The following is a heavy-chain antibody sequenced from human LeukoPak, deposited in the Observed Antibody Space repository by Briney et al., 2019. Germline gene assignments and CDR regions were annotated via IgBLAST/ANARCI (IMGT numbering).Heavy chain of an antibody. Sequence: PGGSLRLSCEASGFTFSNYGMHWVRQAPGKGLEWVAVIWYDGSKRLYADSVKGRFTISRDNYKNTLSVQMDSRRAEDTAVYYCARDSPRDVGATRGDYWGQGTLVTVSS. J-gene: IGHJ4*02. CDR1: GFTFSNYG. CDR3: ARDSPRDVGATRGDY. V-gene: IGHV3-33*01. CDR2: IWYDGSKR. D-gene: IGHD1-26*01.